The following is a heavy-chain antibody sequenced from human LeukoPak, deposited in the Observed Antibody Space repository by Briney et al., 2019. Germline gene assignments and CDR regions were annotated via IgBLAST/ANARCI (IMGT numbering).Heavy chain of an antibody. CDR3: ARDAGYHYDFWSGSAYYYYMDV. V-gene: IGHV4-4*07. D-gene: IGHD3-3*01. Sequence: SETLSLTCTVSGGSISSYYWSWIRQPAGKGLEWIGRIYTSGSTNYNPSLKSRVTMSVDTAKNQFSLKLSSVTAADTAVYYCARDAGYHYDFWSGSAYYYYMDVWGKGTTVTVSS. J-gene: IGHJ6*03. CDR2: IYTSGST. CDR1: GGSISSYY.